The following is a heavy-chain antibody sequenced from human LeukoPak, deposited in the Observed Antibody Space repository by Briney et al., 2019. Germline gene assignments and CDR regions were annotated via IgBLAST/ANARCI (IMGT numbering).Heavy chain of an antibody. Sequence: GASVKVSCKASGYTFTSYYIHWVRQAPGHGLEWMGVINPSGGSPTYAQKFQGRVTMTRETSTSTVYMELSGLRSEDTAVYYCARVRIGQQLDKYYYYAMDVWGQGTTVTVSS. J-gene: IGHJ6*02. V-gene: IGHV1-46*01. CDR2: INPSGGSP. CDR1: GYTFTSYY. D-gene: IGHD6-13*01. CDR3: ARVRIGQQLDKYYYYAMDV.